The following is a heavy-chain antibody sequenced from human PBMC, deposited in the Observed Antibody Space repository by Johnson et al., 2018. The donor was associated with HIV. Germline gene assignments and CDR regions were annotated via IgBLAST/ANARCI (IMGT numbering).Heavy chain of an antibody. Sequence: DGSNKSYVDSVKGRFTISRDNAKQSLYLEMNSLKVEDTAIYYCARAPGTAGGAFDIWGQGTMVTVSS. D-gene: IGHD1-1*01. CDR3: ARAPGTAGGAFDI. V-gene: IGHV3-7*01. J-gene: IGHJ3*02. CDR2: DGSNK.